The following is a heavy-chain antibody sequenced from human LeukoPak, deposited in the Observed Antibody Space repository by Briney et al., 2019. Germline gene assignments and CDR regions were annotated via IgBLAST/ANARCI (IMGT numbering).Heavy chain of an antibody. CDR2: IHYDGGNE. J-gene: IGHJ5*02. CDR3: ARGLPSSTRTYNWFDP. Sequence: GGSLRLSCAASGFTFSTYGMHWVRQAPGKGLEWVAFIHYDGGNEYNGDSVKGRFTISRVNSKNTLYLQMNSLRPEDTAVYYCARGLPSSTRTYNWFDPWGPGTLVTVSS. D-gene: IGHD2-2*01. V-gene: IGHV3-30*02. CDR1: GFTFSTYG.